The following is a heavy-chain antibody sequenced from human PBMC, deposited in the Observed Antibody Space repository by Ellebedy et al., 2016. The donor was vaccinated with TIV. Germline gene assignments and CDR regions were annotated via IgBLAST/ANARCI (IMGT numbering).Heavy chain of an antibody. V-gene: IGHV3-11*01. CDR3: ARWGPYSGTFQGPFDF. CDR1: GFAFSDYY. CDR2: ISSGVTTI. Sequence: GESLKISCAASGFAFSDYYMSWIRQAPGKGLEWIAHISSGVTTIYYADSVKGRFTISRDDAKNSLYLQMNGLRADDTAVYYCARWGPYSGTFQGPFDFWGQGVLVTVSS. D-gene: IGHD5-12*01. J-gene: IGHJ4*02.